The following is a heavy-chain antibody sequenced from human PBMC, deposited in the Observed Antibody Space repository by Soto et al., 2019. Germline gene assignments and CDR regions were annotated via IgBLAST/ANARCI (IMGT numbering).Heavy chain of an antibody. CDR2: IIPMFGTA. D-gene: IGHD3-9*01. CDR3: SRHHLERTLPGLNDFDY. J-gene: IGHJ4*02. CDR1: VCTFSRYA. Sequence: SVKRSCKASVCTFSRYAINWVRLATGQGLEWMGGIIPMFGTANYAQKFQGRLTIIADESTTTAYMELGSLSSEDTAVYYCSRHHLERTLPGLNDFDYWVQGTLVTGSS. V-gene: IGHV1-69*13.